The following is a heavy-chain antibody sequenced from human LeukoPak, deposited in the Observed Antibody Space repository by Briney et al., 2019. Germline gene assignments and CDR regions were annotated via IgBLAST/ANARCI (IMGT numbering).Heavy chain of an antibody. V-gene: IGHV3-74*01. Sequence: GGSLRLSCAASGFTFRSYWMHWVRQAPGKGLVWVSRINSDGSSTSYADSVKGRFTISRDNAKNTLYLQMNSLRAEDTAVYYCARDSKYSSSWYEIDYWGQGTLVTVSS. CDR2: INSDGSST. CDR1: GFTFRSYW. CDR3: ARDSKYSSSWYEIDY. J-gene: IGHJ4*02. D-gene: IGHD6-13*01.